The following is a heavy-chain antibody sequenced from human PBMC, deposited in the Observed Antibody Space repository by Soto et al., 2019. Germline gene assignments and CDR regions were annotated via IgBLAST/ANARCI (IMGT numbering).Heavy chain of an antibody. CDR2: ISYDGGEQ. CDR1: GFTFSDYG. V-gene: IGHV3-30*18. Sequence: PGGSLRLSCVVSGFTFSDYGMHWIRQAPGKGLEWVAIISYDGGEQYYVDYVKGRFTDSRDNSKNTLYLQMNSLRPEDTAVYYCAKGVSGPPDKYXWGQGTQVTVSS. J-gene: IGHJ4*02. D-gene: IGHD3-10*01. CDR3: AKGVSGPPDKYX.